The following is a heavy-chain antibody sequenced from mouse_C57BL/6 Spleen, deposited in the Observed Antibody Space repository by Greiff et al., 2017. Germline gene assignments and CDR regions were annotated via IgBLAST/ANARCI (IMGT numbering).Heavy chain of an antibody. CDR3: ARSGGNEYYFDY. CDR1: GYTFTSYW. CDR2: IYPGSGST. V-gene: IGHV1-55*01. J-gene: IGHJ2*01. Sequence: QVQLQQPGAELVKPGASVKMSCKASGYTFTSYWITWVKQRPGQGLEWIGDIYPGSGSTNYNEKFKSKATLTVDTSSSTAYMQLSSLTSEDSAVYDCARSGGNEYYFDYWGQGTTLTVSS. D-gene: IGHD1-1*02.